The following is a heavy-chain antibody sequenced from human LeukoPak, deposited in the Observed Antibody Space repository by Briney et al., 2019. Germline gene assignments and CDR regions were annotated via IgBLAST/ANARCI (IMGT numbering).Heavy chain of an antibody. V-gene: IGHV4-61*02. Sequence: SETLSLTCTVSGGSISSGSYYWSWIRQPAGKGLEWIGRIYTSGSTNYNPSLKSRVTISVDTSKDQFSLKLSSVTAADTAVYYCARARYDILTGYYIYYFDYWGQGTLVTVSS. CDR3: ARARYDILTGYYIYYFDY. J-gene: IGHJ4*02. CDR2: IYTSGST. CDR1: GGSISSGSYY. D-gene: IGHD3-9*01.